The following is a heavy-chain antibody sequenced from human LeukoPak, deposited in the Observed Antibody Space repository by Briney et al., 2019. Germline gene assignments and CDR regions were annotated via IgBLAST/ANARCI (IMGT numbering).Heavy chain of an antibody. V-gene: IGHV5-51*01. CDR1: GYSFTNYW. Sequence: GESLKISCKGSGYSFTNYWIGWVRQMPGKGLEWMGIVYPGDSDARYSPSFQGRVTISADKSISTTYLQWSSLRASDTALYYCARSLHPAADSVYYMDVWGKGTTVTISS. D-gene: IGHD3/OR15-3a*01. J-gene: IGHJ6*03. CDR3: ARSLHPAADSVYYMDV. CDR2: VYPGDSDA.